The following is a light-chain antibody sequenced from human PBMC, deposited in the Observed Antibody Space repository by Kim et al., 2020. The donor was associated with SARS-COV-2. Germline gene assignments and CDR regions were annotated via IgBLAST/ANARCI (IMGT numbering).Light chain of an antibody. V-gene: IGKV1-39*01. Sequence: DIQMTQSPSSLSASVGDRVTIPCRASQSISNYLNWYQQKPGKAPKLLIYAASTLQTGVSSRFSGSGSGTDFTLTISSLQPEDFATYFCQQSYSTSATFGAGTKVDIK. CDR2: AAS. J-gene: IGKJ4*02. CDR3: QQSYSTSAT. CDR1: QSISNY.